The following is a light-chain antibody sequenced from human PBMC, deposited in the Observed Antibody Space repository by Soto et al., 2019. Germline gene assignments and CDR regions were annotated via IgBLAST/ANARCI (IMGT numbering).Light chain of an antibody. CDR2: RAS. CDR3: QQYGNSPT. Sequence: EIVLTQSPGTLSLSPGERATLSCRASQSVSSSYLAWYQQKPGQAPRLLIYRASSRATGIPDRFSGSGSGTDFTLTISRLEPEDFAVYYCQQYGNSPTFGQGTKLEIK. CDR1: QSVSSSY. J-gene: IGKJ2*01. V-gene: IGKV3-20*01.